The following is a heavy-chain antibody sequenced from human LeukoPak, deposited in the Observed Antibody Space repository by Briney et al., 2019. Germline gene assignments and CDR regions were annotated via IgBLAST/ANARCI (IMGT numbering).Heavy chain of an antibody. D-gene: IGHD1-26*01. Sequence: HGESLQISCQGSGYSFTSYWIGWVRQLPGKGLEWMGIIYPGDSDTRYSPSFQGQVTISADKSISTAYLQWSSLKASDTAMYYCATPLYSGSYYPFDYWGQGTLVTVSS. CDR2: IYPGDSDT. J-gene: IGHJ4*02. CDR3: ATPLYSGSYYPFDY. V-gene: IGHV5-51*01. CDR1: GYSFTSYW.